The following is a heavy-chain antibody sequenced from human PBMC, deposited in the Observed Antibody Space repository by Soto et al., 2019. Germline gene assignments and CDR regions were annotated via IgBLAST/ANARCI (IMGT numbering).Heavy chain of an antibody. CDR3: TTDTGYGMDV. J-gene: IGHJ6*02. V-gene: IGHV3-53*02. Sequence: EVQMVETGGGLSQPGGSLRLSCAVSGFIVSSNYMTWVRQAPGKGLEWVSVIYTGGSTHYAGSARGRFTISRDSSKHTLYLQMNSLRAEDAAGYYCTTDTGYGMDVWGQGNTVTVSS. D-gene: IGHD2-8*02. CDR1: GFIVSSNY. CDR2: IYTGGST.